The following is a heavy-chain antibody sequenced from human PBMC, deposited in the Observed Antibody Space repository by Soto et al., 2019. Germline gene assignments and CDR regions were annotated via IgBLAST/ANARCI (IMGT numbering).Heavy chain of an antibody. J-gene: IGHJ5*02. CDR1: GCTFSSYA. V-gene: IGHV1-69*13. Sequence: SLKVSCKASGCTFSSYAISWVRQAPGQGLEWMGGIIPIFGTANYAQKFQGRVTITADESTSTAYMELSSLRSEDTAVYYCAKAHLCGGDCYSWFDPWGQGTLVTVSS. CDR2: IIPIFGTA. CDR3: AKAHLCGGDCYSWFDP. D-gene: IGHD2-21*02.